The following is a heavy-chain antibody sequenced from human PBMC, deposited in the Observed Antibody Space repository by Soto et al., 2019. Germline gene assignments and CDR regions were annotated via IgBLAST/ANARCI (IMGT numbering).Heavy chain of an antibody. V-gene: IGHV1-3*01. D-gene: IGHD1-26*01. CDR2: INAANGNT. J-gene: IGHJ4*02. CDR1: GYTFTSHA. Sequence: QVQLVQSGAEAKRPGASVKVSCKASGYTFTSHAIHWVRQAPGQRPEWMGWINAANGNTKYSQKFQGRVTITRDTSANTALMELNSLRSEDRAVYYCARGSGSYFPYFEYWGQGTLVTVSS. CDR3: ARGSGSYFPYFEY.